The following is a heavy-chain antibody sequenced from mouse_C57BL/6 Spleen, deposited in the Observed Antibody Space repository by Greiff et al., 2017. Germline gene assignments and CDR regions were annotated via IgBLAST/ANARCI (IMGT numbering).Heavy chain of an antibody. D-gene: IGHD1-1*01. CDR1: GFTFSSYG. V-gene: IGHV5-6*01. CDR2: ISSGGSYT. CDR3: ARGAVDWYYAMDD. Sequence: EVQRVESGGDLVKPGGSLKLSCAASGFTFSSYGMSWVRQTPDKRLEWVATISSGGSYTYYPASVKGRFTISRHNAKNTLYLQMSSLKSEDTAMYYCARGAVDWYYAMDDWGKGTSVTVSS. J-gene: IGHJ4*01.